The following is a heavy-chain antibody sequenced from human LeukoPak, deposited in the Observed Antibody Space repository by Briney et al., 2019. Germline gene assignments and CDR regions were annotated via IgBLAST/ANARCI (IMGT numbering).Heavy chain of an antibody. Sequence: SLRLACAASGFTFDDYAMHWVRPAPGKGLGWVSGISWNSGSIGYADSVKGRFTISRDNAKNSLYLQMNSLRAEDTALYYCAKETYNWNDVGAFDIWGQGTMVTVSS. CDR1: GFTFDDYA. CDR2: ISWNSGSI. J-gene: IGHJ3*02. CDR3: AKETYNWNDVGAFDI. V-gene: IGHV3-9*01. D-gene: IGHD1-1*01.